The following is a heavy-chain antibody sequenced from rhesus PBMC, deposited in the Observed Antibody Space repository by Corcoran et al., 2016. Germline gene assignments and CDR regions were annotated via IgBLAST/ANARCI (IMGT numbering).Heavy chain of an antibody. CDR1: GYSISSGYY. V-gene: IGHV4-122*02. CDR3: ARDLGGYSGYSWVDY. D-gene: IGHD5-30*01. Sequence: QVQLQESGPGLVKPSETLSLTCAVSGYSISSGYYWSWIRQPPGKGLEWIGYITYIGSTSYNPSLKSRVTISRDTSKNQFSLKLSSVTAADTAVYYCARDLGGYSGYSWVDYWGQGVLVTVSS. CDR2: ITYIGST. J-gene: IGHJ4*01.